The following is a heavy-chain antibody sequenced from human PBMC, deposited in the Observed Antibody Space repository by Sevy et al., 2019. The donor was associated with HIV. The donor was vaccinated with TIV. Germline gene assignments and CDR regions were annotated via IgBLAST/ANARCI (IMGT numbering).Heavy chain of an antibody. CDR2: IWNDGSNK. CDR3: ARGGDFNDRSAKSDFDY. D-gene: IGHD3-22*01. V-gene: IGHV3-33*01. Sequence: GGSLRLSCAASGFTFSNYGMHWVRQAPGKGLEWVAVIWNDGSNKYYADSVKGRFTISRDNSKNTLYLQMNSLRVEDTAVYSCARGGDFNDRSAKSDFDYWGQGTLVTVSS. J-gene: IGHJ4*02. CDR1: GFTFSNYG.